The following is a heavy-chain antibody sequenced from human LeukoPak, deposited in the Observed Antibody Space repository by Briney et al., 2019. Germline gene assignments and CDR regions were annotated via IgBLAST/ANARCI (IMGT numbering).Heavy chain of an antibody. CDR3: ARDFSSLVGAPGY. CDR1: GGSISSSSYY. V-gene: IGHV4-61*02. J-gene: IGHJ4*02. D-gene: IGHD1-26*01. Sequence: SETLSLTCTVSGGSISSSSYYWGWIRQPAGKGLEWIGRIYTSGSTNYNPSLKSRATVSVDTSKNQFSLKLTSVTAADTAVYYCARDFSSLVGAPGYWGQGTLVTVSS. CDR2: IYTSGST.